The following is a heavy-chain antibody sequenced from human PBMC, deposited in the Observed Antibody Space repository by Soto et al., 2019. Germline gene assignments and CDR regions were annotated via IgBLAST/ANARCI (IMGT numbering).Heavy chain of an antibody. D-gene: IGHD2-2*01. J-gene: IGHJ6*02. V-gene: IGHV1-69*01. CDR3: ARSQGSSTSLEIYYYYYYGMDV. Sequence: QVQLVQSGAEVKKPGSSVKVSCKASGGTFSSYAISWVRQAPGQGLEWMGGIIPISDTTNYAQKFQGRVTITADESTSTAYMALSSLRSEDTAVYYCARSQGSSTSLEIYYYYYYGMDVWGQGATVTGSS. CDR1: GGTFSSYA. CDR2: IIPISDTT.